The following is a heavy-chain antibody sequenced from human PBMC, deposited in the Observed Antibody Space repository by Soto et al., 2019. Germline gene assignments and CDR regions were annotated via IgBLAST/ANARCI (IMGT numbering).Heavy chain of an antibody. CDR1: GFTFSNFA. Sequence: QVQLVESGGGVVQPGRSLRVSCVASGFTFSNFAMYWVRQAPGKGLEWLALISHDGDNQYYADSLKGRFTVSRDNSKSTLYLQMTSPRPDDTAIYYCERRIPVSGPYGAFDLWGQGTMVTVSS. CDR3: ERRIPVSGPYGAFDL. D-gene: IGHD6-13*01. J-gene: IGHJ3*01. CDR2: ISHDGDNQ. V-gene: IGHV3-30*03.